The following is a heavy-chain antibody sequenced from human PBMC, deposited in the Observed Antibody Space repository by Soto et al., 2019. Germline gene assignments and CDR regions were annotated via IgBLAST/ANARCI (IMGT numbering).Heavy chain of an antibody. Sequence: QVPLQQSGPGLVKPSQTLSLTCAISGDSVSSNSAAWNCIRQSTSRVLEWRGRTYYRTKWFNDYAVYVKSRITSNTYTSTIQFSMQLNSVTPKDTSVYYSASYSPGYGDYVQWDYWGQGTLVTVSS. D-gene: IGHD4-17*01. CDR3: ASYSPGYGDYVQWDY. CDR1: GDSVSSNSAA. CDR2: TYYRTKWFN. V-gene: IGHV6-1*01. J-gene: IGHJ4*02.